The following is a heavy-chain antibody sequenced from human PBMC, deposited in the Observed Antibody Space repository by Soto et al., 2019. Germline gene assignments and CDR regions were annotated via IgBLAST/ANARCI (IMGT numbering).Heavy chain of an antibody. Sequence: PGESLKISCKGSGYSFTSYWISWVRQMPGKGLEWMGRIDPSDSYTNYSPSFQGHVTISADKSISTAYLQWSSLKASDTAMYYCARHLGRFLEWLPYYYYYGMDVWGQGTTVTVSS. CDR2: IDPSDSYT. J-gene: IGHJ6*02. CDR1: GYSFTSYW. D-gene: IGHD3-3*01. CDR3: ARHLGRFLEWLPYYYYYGMDV. V-gene: IGHV5-10-1*01.